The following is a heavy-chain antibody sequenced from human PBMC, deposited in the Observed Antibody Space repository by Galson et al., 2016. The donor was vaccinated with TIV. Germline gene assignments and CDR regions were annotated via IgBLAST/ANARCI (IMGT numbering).Heavy chain of an antibody. CDR3: ATLSGASGTFDY. CDR1: TYTSTNYY. J-gene: IGHJ4*02. Sequence: SVKVSCKASTYTSTNYYMHWVRQAPGQGLEWMGVIDPGADTTTYAQKFQGRVTMTRDTSTSTVYMGLSSLRSDDTAVYYCATLSGASGTFDYWGQGALVTVSS. V-gene: IGHV1-46*01. D-gene: IGHD2-15*01. CDR2: IDPGADTT.